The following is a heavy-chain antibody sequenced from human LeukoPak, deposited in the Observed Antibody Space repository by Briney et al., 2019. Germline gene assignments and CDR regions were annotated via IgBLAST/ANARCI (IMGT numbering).Heavy chain of an antibody. D-gene: IGHD1-26*01. V-gene: IGHV1-2*06. CDR1: GYTFTGCY. CDR3: ARFPRELGATTTDY. CDR2: INPNSGGT. Sequence: ASVKVSCKASGYTFTGCYMHWVRQAPGPGLEWMGRINPNSGGTNYAQKFQGRVTVTRDTSISTAYMELSRLRSDDTAVYYCARFPRELGATTTDYWGQGTLVTVSS. J-gene: IGHJ4*02.